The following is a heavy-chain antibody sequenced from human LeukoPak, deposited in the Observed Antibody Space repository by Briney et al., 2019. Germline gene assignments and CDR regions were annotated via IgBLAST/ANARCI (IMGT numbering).Heavy chain of an antibody. CDR3: ARAYNWNLDY. CDR1: GFTFSTYW. D-gene: IGHD1-20*01. J-gene: IGHJ4*02. V-gene: IGHV3-74*01. Sequence: PGGSLRLSCVASGFTFSTYWMHWVRQVPGKGLVWVSRVNGDGSDSNYADSVKGRFTISRDNAKNTLSLQMSSLRVEDTAVYYCARAYNWNLDYWGQGTLVTVSS. CDR2: VNGDGSDS.